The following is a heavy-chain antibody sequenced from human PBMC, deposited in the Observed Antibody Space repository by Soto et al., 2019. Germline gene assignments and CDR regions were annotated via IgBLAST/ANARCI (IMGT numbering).Heavy chain of an antibody. D-gene: IGHD3-3*01. CDR3: ARAGLRFLEWLLYRLGGYYYYYMDV. CDR2: INPNSGGT. CDR1: GYTFTGYY. V-gene: IGHV1-2*04. Sequence: ASVKVSCKASGYTFTGYYMHWVRQAPGQGLEWMGWINPNSGGTNYAQKFQGWVTMTRDTSISTAYMELSRLRSDDTAVYYCARAGLRFLEWLLYRLGGYYYYYMDVRGQGTTVTVS. J-gene: IGHJ6*03.